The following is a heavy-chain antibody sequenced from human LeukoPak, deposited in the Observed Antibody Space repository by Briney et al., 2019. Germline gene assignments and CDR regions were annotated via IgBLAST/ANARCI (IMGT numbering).Heavy chain of an antibody. Sequence: GGSLRLSCAASGFTFSSYAMHWVRQAPGKGLEWVAVISYDGSNKYYADSVKGRFTISRDNSKNTLYLQMNSLRAEDTAVYYCAKDRTPNWGVTYYFDYWGQGTLVTVSS. CDR1: GFTFSSYA. J-gene: IGHJ4*02. CDR2: ISYDGSNK. D-gene: IGHD7-27*01. CDR3: AKDRTPNWGVTYYFDY. V-gene: IGHV3-30*04.